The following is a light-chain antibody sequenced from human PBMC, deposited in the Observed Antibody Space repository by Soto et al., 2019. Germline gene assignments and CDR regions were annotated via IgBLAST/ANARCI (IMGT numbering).Light chain of an antibody. CDR3: QQYNSYPWR. V-gene: IGKV1-5*01. J-gene: IGKJ1*01. CDR1: QSSSRW. CDR2: DVS. Sequence: DIQMTQSPSTLSASVGDRVTITCRASQSSSRWLAWYQQKPGKAPKVLIYDVSSLESGVPSRFSGSGSGTEFTLTISSLQPDDFATYYCQQYNSYPWRFGQGTKVEIK.